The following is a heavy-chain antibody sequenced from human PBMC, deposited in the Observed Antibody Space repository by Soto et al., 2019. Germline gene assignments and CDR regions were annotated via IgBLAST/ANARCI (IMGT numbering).Heavy chain of an antibody. Sequence: QVQLQQWGAGLLKTSETLSLTCAVYGGSFSGYYWSWIRQPPGKGLEWIGEINHSGSTNYNPSLKRRVTISVDTSKNQFSLKLSSVTAADTAVYYCARLRKTRIAAAARPFDYWGQGTLVTVSS. CDR1: GGSFSGYY. CDR3: ARLRKTRIAAAARPFDY. J-gene: IGHJ4*02. D-gene: IGHD6-13*01. V-gene: IGHV4-34*01. CDR2: INHSGST.